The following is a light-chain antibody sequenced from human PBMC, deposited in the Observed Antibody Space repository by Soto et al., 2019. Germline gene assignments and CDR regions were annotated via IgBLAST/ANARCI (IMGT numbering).Light chain of an antibody. Sequence: QSVLTQPASVSGSPGHSITISCTGTSSDVGSYNLVPWYQQHPGKAPKLMIYEVSKRPSGVSNRFSGSKSGNTASLTISGLQAEDEADYYCCSYAGSSTSPYVFGTGTKVTV. CDR2: EVS. CDR3: CSYAGSSTSPYV. CDR1: SSDVGSYNL. V-gene: IGLV2-23*02. J-gene: IGLJ1*01.